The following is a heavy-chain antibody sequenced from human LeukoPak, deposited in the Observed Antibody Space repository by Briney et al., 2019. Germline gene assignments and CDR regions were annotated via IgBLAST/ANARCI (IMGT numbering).Heavy chain of an antibody. CDR1: GGSFSGYY. Sequence: SETLSLTCAVYGGSFSGYYWSWIRQPPGKGLEWIGEINHSGSTNYNPSLKSRVTISVDTSKNQFSLKLSSVTAADTAVYYCARGRTSDYYGSGSYYNYYYGMDVWGQGTTVTVSS. V-gene: IGHV4-34*01. D-gene: IGHD3-10*01. J-gene: IGHJ6*02. CDR3: ARGRTSDYYGSGSYYNYYYGMDV. CDR2: INHSGST.